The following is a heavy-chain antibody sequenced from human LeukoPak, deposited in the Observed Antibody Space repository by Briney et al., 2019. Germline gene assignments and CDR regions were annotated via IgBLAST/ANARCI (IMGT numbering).Heavy chain of an antibody. CDR3: AKGGSDYDDHGYSFDY. Sequence: GGSLRLSCAASGFTFSSYAMSWVRQASGKGLEWVSAISSSGGNTYYADSVKGRFTISRDNSKNTLYLQMNSLRAEDTAVYYCAKGGSDYDDHGYSFDYWGQGALVTVSS. V-gene: IGHV3-23*01. CDR1: GFTFSSYA. D-gene: IGHD1-26*01. CDR2: ISSSGGNT. J-gene: IGHJ4*02.